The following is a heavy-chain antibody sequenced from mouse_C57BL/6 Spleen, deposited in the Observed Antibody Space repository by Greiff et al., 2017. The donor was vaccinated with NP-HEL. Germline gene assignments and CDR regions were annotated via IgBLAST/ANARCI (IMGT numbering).Heavy chain of an antibody. V-gene: IGHV5-17*01. CDR1: GFTFSDYG. J-gene: IGHJ2*01. Sequence: EVHLVESGGGLVKPGGSLKLSCAASGFTFSDYGMHWVRQAPEKGLEWVAYISGGSSTIYYADTVKGRFTISRDNAKNTLFLQMTSLRSEDTAIYYCARRDGYYFDYWGQGTTLTVSS. CDR3: ARRDGYYFDY. D-gene: IGHD2-3*01. CDR2: ISGGSSTI.